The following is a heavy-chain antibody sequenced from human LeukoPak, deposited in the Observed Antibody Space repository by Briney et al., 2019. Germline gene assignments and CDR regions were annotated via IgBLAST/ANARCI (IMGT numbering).Heavy chain of an antibody. CDR2: IYAAGDT. V-gene: IGHV3-53*01. D-gene: IGHD6-19*01. CDR1: GFTVSSNY. J-gene: IGHJ4*02. Sequence: GGSLRLSCAASGFTVSSNYMSWVRQAPGKGLKWVSFIYAAGDTYYADSVKGRFTISRDNSKNTLYLQMNSLRAEDTAVYYCARSGSGWFDYWGQGTLVTVSS. CDR3: ARSGSGWFDY.